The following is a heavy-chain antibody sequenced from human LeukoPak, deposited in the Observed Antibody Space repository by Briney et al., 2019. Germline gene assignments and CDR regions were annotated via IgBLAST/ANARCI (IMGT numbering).Heavy chain of an antibody. Sequence: ASVKVSCRTSGHTFTYYFVLWLRQAPGQGLEWLGWISPKSGGTNYAQKFRGRVTMTRDTSISTVYMELSRLTSDDTAVYFCATSAPAGFADFWGQGTLVTVSS. V-gene: IGHV1-2*02. D-gene: IGHD6-13*01. CDR2: ISPKSGGT. J-gene: IGHJ4*02. CDR1: GHTFTYYF. CDR3: ATSAPAGFADF.